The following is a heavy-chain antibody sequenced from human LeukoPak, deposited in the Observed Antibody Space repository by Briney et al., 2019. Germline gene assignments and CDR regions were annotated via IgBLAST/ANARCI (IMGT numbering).Heavy chain of an antibody. Sequence: GGSLRLSCAASGFTFSSYTMHWVRQAPGKGLEWVALISYDGSNKYYADSVKGRFTISRDSSKNTLYLQMNSLRAEDTAVYYCARIYSSSATLFYWGQGTLVTVSS. CDR3: ARIYSSSATLFY. CDR1: GFTFSSYT. V-gene: IGHV3-30-3*01. J-gene: IGHJ4*02. D-gene: IGHD6-6*01. CDR2: ISYDGSNK.